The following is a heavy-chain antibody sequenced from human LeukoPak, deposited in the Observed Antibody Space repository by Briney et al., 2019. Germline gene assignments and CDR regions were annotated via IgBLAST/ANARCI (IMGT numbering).Heavy chain of an antibody. CDR3: ARETFYYDSSNYWDDAFDI. Sequence: SETLSLTCTVSGGSISSSSYYWGWIRQPPGKGLEWIGHIYRSGNTNYNPSLKSRVTISVGTSKNQFSLKMSSVTAADTAMYYCARETFYYDSSNYWDDAFDIWGQGTRVTVSS. V-gene: IGHV4-61*01. J-gene: IGHJ3*02. D-gene: IGHD3-22*01. CDR2: IYRSGNT. CDR1: GGSISSSSYY.